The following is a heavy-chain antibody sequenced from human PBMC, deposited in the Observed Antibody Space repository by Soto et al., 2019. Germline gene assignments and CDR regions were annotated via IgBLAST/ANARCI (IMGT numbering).Heavy chain of an antibody. CDR1: GFTFSNAW. J-gene: IGHJ6*02. Sequence: EVQVEESGGGLVKPGGSLRLSCVASGFTFSNAWMTWVRQVPGKGLKWVGRIKSKSDGGAIDYAAAVKGRFVLSRDDSENTVYLQMNSLKTEDTAVYYCATVTVRAMSMGMDVWGQGTTVIVSS. D-gene: IGHD2-2*01. V-gene: IGHV3-15*01. CDR2: IKSKSDGGAI. CDR3: ATVTVRAMSMGMDV.